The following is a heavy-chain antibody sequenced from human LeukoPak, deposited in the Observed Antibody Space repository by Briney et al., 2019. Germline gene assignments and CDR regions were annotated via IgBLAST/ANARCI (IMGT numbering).Heavy chain of an antibody. CDR1: GGSISSSSYY. Sequence: SETLSLTCTVSGGSISSSSYYWGWIRQPPGKGLEWIGSIYYSGSTYYNPSLKSRVTISVDTSKNQFSLKLSSVTAADTAVYYCASPPLNPEYYYYMDVWGKGTTVTISS. J-gene: IGHJ6*03. V-gene: IGHV4-39*07. CDR2: IYYSGST. CDR3: ASPPLNPEYYYYMDV.